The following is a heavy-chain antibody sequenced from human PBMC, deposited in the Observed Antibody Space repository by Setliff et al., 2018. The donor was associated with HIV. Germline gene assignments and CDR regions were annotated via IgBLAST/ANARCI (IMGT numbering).Heavy chain of an antibody. CDR3: AKEAGVMDAFDI. J-gene: IGHJ3*02. V-gene: IGHV3-30*04. CDR1: GFTFSNYA. CDR2: ISYDGTKE. D-gene: IGHD3-16*01. Sequence: GGSLRLSCAASGFTFSNYAMHWVRQAPGKGLEWVAVISYDGTKEYYADSVKGRFTIARDNSKNTLYLQGGSLRPEDTAVYYCAKEAGVMDAFDIWGQGTMVTVSS.